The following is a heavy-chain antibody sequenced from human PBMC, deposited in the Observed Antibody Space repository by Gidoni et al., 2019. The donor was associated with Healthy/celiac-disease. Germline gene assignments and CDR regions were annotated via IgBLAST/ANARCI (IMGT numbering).Heavy chain of an antibody. CDR3: ARDSLYYDSSGYYEDAFDI. CDR1: GGTFSSYA. V-gene: IGHV1-69*06. Sequence: QVQLVQSGAEVKKPGSSVKVSCKASGGTFSSYAISWVRQAPGQGLEWMGGIIPIFGTANYAQKFQGRVTITADKSTSTAYMELSSLRSEDTAVYYCARDSLYYDSSGYYEDAFDIWGQGTMVTVFS. D-gene: IGHD3-22*01. J-gene: IGHJ3*02. CDR2: IIPIFGTA.